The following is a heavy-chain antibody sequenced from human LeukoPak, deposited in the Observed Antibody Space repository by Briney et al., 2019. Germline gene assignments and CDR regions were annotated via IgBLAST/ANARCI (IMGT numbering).Heavy chain of an antibody. CDR1: GGSFSGYY. CDR3: ARHTPKDIAAAGAGYYYYMDV. CDR2: INHSGST. V-gene: IGHV4-34*01. Sequence: SETLSLTCAVYGGSFSGYYWSWIRQPPGKGLEWIGEINHSGSTNYNPSLKSRVTISVDTSKNQFSLKLSSVTATDTVVYYCARHTPKDIAAAGAGYYYYMDVWGKGTTVTVSS. J-gene: IGHJ6*03. D-gene: IGHD6-13*01.